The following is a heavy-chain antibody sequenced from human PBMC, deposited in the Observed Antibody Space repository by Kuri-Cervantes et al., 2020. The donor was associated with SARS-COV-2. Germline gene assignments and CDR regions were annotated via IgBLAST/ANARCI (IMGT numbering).Heavy chain of an antibody. V-gene: IGHV5-51*01. J-gene: IGHJ4*02. CDR1: GYSFTSYW. Sequence: KVSCKGSGYSFTSYWICWVRQMPGKGLEWMGIIYPGDSDTRYSPSFQGQVTISADKSISTAYLQWSSLKASDTAMYYCARLNSSWYPHYFDYWGQGTLVTVSS. CDR3: ARLNSSWYPHYFDY. CDR2: IYPGDSDT. D-gene: IGHD6-13*01.